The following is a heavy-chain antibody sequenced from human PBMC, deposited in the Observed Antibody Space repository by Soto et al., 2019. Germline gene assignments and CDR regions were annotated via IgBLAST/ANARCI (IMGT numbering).Heavy chain of an antibody. CDR2: IIPIFGTA. Sequence: PSVKVSCKASGGTFSSYAISWVRQAPGQGLEWMGGIIPIFGTANYAQKFQGRVTITADKSTSTAYMELSSLRSEDTAVYYCARDKDYYGSDYYYYGMDVWGQGTTVTVSS. J-gene: IGHJ6*02. D-gene: IGHD3-10*01. CDR3: ARDKDYYGSDYYYYGMDV. V-gene: IGHV1-69*06. CDR1: GGTFSSYA.